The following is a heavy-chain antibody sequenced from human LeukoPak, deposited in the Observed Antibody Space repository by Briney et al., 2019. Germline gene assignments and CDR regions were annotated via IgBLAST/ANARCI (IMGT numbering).Heavy chain of an antibody. CDR1: GNSISSGDYY. Sequence: ASETLSLTCTVSGNSISSGDYYWSWIRQPAGKGLEWIGRIYTSGSTNYNPSLKSRVTISVDTSKNQFSLKLSSVTAADTAVYYCATTPQRGYSYGWGTDAFDIWGQGTMVTVSS. V-gene: IGHV4-61*02. J-gene: IGHJ3*02. CDR3: ATTPQRGYSYGWGTDAFDI. D-gene: IGHD5-18*01. CDR2: IYTSGST.